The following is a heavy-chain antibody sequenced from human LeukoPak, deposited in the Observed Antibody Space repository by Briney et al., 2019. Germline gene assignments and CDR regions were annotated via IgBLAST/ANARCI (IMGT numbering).Heavy chain of an antibody. CDR1: GFTFDDYA. D-gene: IGHD1-26*01. Sequence: GRSLRLSCAASGFTFDDYAMHWVRHAPGKGLEWVSGISWNSGSIGYADSVKGRFTISRDNAKNSLYLQMNSLRAEDTALYYCAKSPIGGYYYGMDVWGQGTTVTVSS. CDR3: AKSPIGGYYYGMDV. CDR2: ISWNSGSI. J-gene: IGHJ6*02. V-gene: IGHV3-9*01.